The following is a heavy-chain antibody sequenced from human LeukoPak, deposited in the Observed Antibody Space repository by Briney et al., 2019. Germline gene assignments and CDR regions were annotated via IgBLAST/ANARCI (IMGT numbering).Heavy chain of an antibody. CDR2: FSSSSSYI. J-gene: IGHJ3*02. CDR1: GFTFSSYS. V-gene: IGHV3-21*01. D-gene: IGHD2-21*02. Sequence: GGSLRLSCAASGFTFSSYSMNWVRQAPGKGLEWASSFSSSSSYIYYADSVKGRFTISRDNAKNSLYLQMNSLRAEDTAVYYCARAYCGGDCNDAFDIWGQGTMVTVSS. CDR3: ARAYCGGDCNDAFDI.